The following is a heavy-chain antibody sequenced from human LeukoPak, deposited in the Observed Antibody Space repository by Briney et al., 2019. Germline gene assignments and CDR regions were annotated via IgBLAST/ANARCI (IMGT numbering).Heavy chain of an antibody. CDR1: GFTFSSYG. CDR3: AKDHVRAEYFQH. J-gene: IGHJ1*01. Sequence: GRSLRLSCAASGFTFSSYGMHWVRQAPGKGLEWVAVISYDGSNKYYADSVKGRFTISRDNSKNTLYLQMNSLRAEDTAVYYCAKDHVRAEYFQHWGQGTLVTVSS. V-gene: IGHV3-30*18. CDR2: ISYDGSNK.